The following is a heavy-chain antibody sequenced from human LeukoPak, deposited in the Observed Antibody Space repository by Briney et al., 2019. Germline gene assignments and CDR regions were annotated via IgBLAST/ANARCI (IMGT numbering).Heavy chain of an antibody. J-gene: IGHJ4*02. Sequence: GSLRLSCAASGFTFNNYAMSWVRQAPGKGLEWVSTVSGSGAIAYYTDSDKGRFTISRDNSKNTLYLQMSSLTAKDTAVYYCAKDRSIGTYYTFDSWGQGTLVTVSS. CDR1: GFTFNNYA. D-gene: IGHD1-26*01. CDR3: AKDRSIGTYYTFDS. V-gene: IGHV3-23*01. CDR2: VSGSGAIA.